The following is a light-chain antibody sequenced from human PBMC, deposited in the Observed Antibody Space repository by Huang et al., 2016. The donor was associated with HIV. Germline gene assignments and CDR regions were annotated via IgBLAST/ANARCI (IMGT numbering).Light chain of an antibody. V-gene: IGKV2-28*01. J-gene: IGKJ1*01. CDR1: QSLLQSNGYNY. CDR2: LGS. CDR3: MQTLQTPRT. Sequence: DIVMTQSPLSLSVTPGEAASMSCRSSQSLLQSNGYNYLDWYLQKPGQSPQHLIYLGSYRASGVPDRISGSGSGTDLTLKISSVEAEDVGVYYCMQTLQTPRTFGQGTKVEIK.